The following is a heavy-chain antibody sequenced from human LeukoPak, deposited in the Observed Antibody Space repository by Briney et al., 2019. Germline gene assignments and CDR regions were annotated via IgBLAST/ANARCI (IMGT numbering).Heavy chain of an antibody. J-gene: IGHJ4*02. D-gene: IGHD3-10*01. V-gene: IGHV3-48*01. Sequence: LPGGSLRLSCAASGFTFSSYSMNWVRQAPGKGLEWDSYISSSSSTIYYADSVKGRFTISRDNAKNSLYLQMNSLRAEDTAVYYCARAVRFGGWEDYWGQGTLVTVSS. CDR3: ARAVRFGGWEDY. CDR1: GFTFSSYS. CDR2: ISSSSSTI.